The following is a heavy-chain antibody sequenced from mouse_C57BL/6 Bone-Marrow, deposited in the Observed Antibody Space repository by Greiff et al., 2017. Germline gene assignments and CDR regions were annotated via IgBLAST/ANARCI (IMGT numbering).Heavy chain of an antibody. V-gene: IGHV1-50*01. CDR2: IDPSDSYT. CDR1: GYTFTSYW. Sequence: VQLQQPGAELVKPGASVKLSCKASGYTFTSYWMQWVKQRPGQGLEWIGEIDPSDSYTNYNQKFKGKATLTVDTSSSTTYMQLSSLTSEDSAVXYCARYGSGCYAMDYWGQGTTVTVSS. J-gene: IGHJ4*01. CDR3: ARYGSGCYAMDY. D-gene: IGHD3-2*02.